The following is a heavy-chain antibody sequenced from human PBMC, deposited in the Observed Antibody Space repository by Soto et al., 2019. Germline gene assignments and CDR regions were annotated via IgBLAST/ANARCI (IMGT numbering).Heavy chain of an antibody. CDR2: ISYDGNNK. J-gene: IGHJ5*02. CDR1: GFTSNNYA. V-gene: IGHV3-30-3*01. D-gene: IGHD3-10*01. CDR3: ATYGPGIS. Sequence: QVQLVESGGGVVQPGRSLRLSCAASGFTSNNYAMHWVRQAPGKGLEWVAVISYDGNNKYNADSVKGRFTISRDNSKNTLDLQMNSLRAEDTAVYYCATYGPGISWGQGSLVTVSS.